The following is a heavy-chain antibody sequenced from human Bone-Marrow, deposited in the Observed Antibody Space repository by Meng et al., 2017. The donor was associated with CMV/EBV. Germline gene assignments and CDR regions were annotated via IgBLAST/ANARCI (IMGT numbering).Heavy chain of an antibody. CDR3: ASTLPWWELLSAYYYYGMDV. J-gene: IGHJ6*02. CDR1: GYTFTGYY. D-gene: IGHD1-26*01. V-gene: IGHV1-2*02. Sequence: ASVKVSCKASGYTFTGYYMHWVRQAPGQGLEWMGWINPNSGGTNYAQKFQGRVTMTRDTSISTAYMELSRLRSDDTAVYYCASTLPWWELLSAYYYYGMDVWGQGTTVTVSS. CDR2: INPNSGGT.